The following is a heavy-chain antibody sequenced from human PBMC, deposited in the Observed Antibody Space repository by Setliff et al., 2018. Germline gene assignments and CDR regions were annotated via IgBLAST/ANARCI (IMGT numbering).Heavy chain of an antibody. J-gene: IGHJ4*02. Sequence: SETLSLTSTVSGGSISRGSYDWSWIRQPAGKGLEWIGRTYTSGSTNYNPSLKSRVTISVDTSKNQFSLKLSSVTAADTAVYYCARGGYSYGLGGFPLDYWGQGTLVTVSS. CDR2: TYTSGST. D-gene: IGHD5-18*01. CDR1: GGSISRGSYD. V-gene: IGHV4-61*02. CDR3: ARGGYSYGLGGFPLDY.